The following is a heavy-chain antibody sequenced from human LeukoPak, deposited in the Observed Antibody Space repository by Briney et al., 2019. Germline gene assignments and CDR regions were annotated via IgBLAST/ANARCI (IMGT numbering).Heavy chain of an antibody. D-gene: IGHD2-2*01. CDR2: ISWNSGSI. CDR1: GFTFDDYA. CDR3: ARGRRDTQYQVFDY. Sequence: GGSLRLSCAASGFTFDDYAMHWVRQAPGKGLEWVSGISWNSGSIGYVDSVKGRFTISRDNAKNSLYLQMSSLRDEDTAVYYCARGRRDTQYQVFDYWGQGTLVTVSS. V-gene: IGHV3-9*01. J-gene: IGHJ4*02.